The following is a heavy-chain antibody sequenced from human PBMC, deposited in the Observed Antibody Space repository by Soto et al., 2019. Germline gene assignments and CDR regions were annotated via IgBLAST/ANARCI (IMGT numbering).Heavy chain of an antibody. Sequence: SETLSLTCTVSGGSISSGDYYWSWIRQSPGKGLEFIGYISDSGSTYYNPSLKSRVTTSVDTSKNQFSLKLSSVTAADTAVYYCASSTGYYGMDVWGQGTTVTVSS. V-gene: IGHV4-30-4*01. J-gene: IGHJ6*02. CDR3: ASSTGYYGMDV. D-gene: IGHD4-17*01. CDR1: GGSISSGDYY. CDR2: ISDSGST.